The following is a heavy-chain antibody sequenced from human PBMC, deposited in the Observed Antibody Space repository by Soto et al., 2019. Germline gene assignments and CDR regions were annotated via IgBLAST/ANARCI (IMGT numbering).Heavy chain of an antibody. V-gene: IGHV1-46*03. CDR1: GYTFTGYY. D-gene: IGHD4-17*01. J-gene: IGHJ5*02. CDR3: AIQGLMWSDYANNWFDP. Sequence: GASVKVSCKASGYTFTGYYMHWVRQAPGQGLEWMGIINPSGGSTSYAQKFQGRVTMTRDTSTSTVYMDLSSLRSEDTAVYYCAIQGLMWSDYANNWFDPWGQGTLVTVSS. CDR2: INPSGGST.